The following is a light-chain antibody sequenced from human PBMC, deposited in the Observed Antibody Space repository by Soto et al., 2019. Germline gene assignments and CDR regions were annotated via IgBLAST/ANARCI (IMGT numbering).Light chain of an antibody. V-gene: IGKV1-39*01. CDR2: AAS. CDR1: QSISNY. CDR3: QQSYSDMLT. J-gene: IGKJ4*01. Sequence: DIQMTQSPSSLSASVGDRVTLTCRASQSISNYLNWYKQKPGKAPDLLIYAASNLQSGVPSRFSGSGSGTDFTLTISMLQPDDFATYYCQQSYSDMLTFGAGTKVDIK.